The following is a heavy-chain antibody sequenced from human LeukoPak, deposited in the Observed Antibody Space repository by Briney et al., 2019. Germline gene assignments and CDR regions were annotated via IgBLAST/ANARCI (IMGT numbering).Heavy chain of an antibody. Sequence: KPGGSLRLSCAASGFTFSTYNMNWVRQAPGKGLEWVSSISSSSNHIYYADSVKGRFTISRDNAKNSLYLQMNSLRAEDTDVYYCARDVGASAPDAFDIWGQGTMVTVSS. CDR2: ISSSSNHI. D-gene: IGHD1-26*01. J-gene: IGHJ3*02. CDR3: ARDVGASAPDAFDI. CDR1: GFTFSTYN. V-gene: IGHV3-21*01.